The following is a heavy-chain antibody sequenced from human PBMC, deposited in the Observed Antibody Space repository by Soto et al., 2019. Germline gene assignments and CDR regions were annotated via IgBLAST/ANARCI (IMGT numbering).Heavy chain of an antibody. CDR2: IYYSGST. V-gene: IGHV4-39*01. CDR3: AGLLSGDFDWLSQSFWFDP. CDR1: GGSIRSSSYY. J-gene: IGHJ5*02. D-gene: IGHD3-9*01. Sequence: QLQLQESGPGLVKPSETLSLTCTVSGGSIRSSSYYWGWIRQPPGKGLEWIGSIYYSGSTYYNPSLKSRVTISVAASQDQFSLKRSSVTAADTAVYYCAGLLSGDFDWLSQSFWFDPWGQGTLVTVSS.